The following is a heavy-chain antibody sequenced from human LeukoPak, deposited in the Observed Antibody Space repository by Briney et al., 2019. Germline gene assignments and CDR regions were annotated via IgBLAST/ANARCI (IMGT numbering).Heavy chain of an antibody. CDR3: ARDGSLDY. CDR1: GYTFTDYY. Sequence: ASVKVSCKASGYTFTDYYMHWLRQAPGQGLEWMGWINPNSGGTKYAQKLEGRVTMTRDTSISMAYMDLSSLRSGDTAVYYCARDGSLDYWGQGTLVTVSS. J-gene: IGHJ4*02. CDR2: INPNSGGT. D-gene: IGHD1-26*01. V-gene: IGHV1-2*02.